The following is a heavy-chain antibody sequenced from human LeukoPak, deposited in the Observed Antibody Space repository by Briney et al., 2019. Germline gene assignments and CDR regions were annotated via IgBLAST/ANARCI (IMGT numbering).Heavy chain of an antibody. Sequence: GRSLRLSCAASGFTFSSYGMHWVRQAPGKGLEWVAVISYDGSNKYYADSVKGRFTISRDNSKNTLYLQMNSLRAEDTAVYYCAKPSGYPGSPFDYWGQGTLVTVSS. CDR3: AKPSGYPGSPFDY. CDR2: ISYDGSNK. CDR1: GFTFSSYG. V-gene: IGHV3-30*18. D-gene: IGHD3-22*01. J-gene: IGHJ4*02.